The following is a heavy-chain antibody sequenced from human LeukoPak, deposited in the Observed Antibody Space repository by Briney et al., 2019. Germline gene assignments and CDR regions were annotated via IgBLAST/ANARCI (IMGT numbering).Heavy chain of an antibody. D-gene: IGHD3-10*01. CDR1: GFTFSSYA. CDR2: ISYDGSNK. J-gene: IGHJ4*02. CDR3: AREIHIGSVLDC. V-gene: IGHV3-30-3*01. Sequence: GGSLRLSCAASGFTFSSYAMHWVRQAPGKGLEWVAVISYDGSNKYYADSVKGRFTISRDNSKNTLYLQMDSLRAEDTAVYYCAREIHIGSVLDCWGQGTLVTVSS.